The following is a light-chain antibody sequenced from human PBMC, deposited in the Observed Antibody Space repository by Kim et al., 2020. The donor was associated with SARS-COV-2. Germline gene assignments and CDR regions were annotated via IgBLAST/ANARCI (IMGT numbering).Light chain of an antibody. CDR2: GTS. V-gene: IGKV3-20*01. CDR3: QYYGRSWYT. J-gene: IGKJ2*01. Sequence: SPGESATLSYRANQFISSSYLAWYQQRPGQAPRLLLYGTSSRATGIPDRFSGSESATDFTLTVSRLEPEDSGVYYCQYYGRSWYTFGQGTKLEI. CDR1: QFISSSY.